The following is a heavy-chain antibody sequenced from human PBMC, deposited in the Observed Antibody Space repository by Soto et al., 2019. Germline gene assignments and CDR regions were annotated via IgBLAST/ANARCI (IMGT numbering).Heavy chain of an antibody. D-gene: IGHD6-13*01. CDR3: ARVSIAAAILDY. Sequence: SETLSLTCTVSGGSISSGGYYWSWIRQHPGKGLEWIGYIYYSGSTYYNPSLKSRVTISVDTSKNQFSLKISSVTAADTAVYYCARVSIAAAILDYWGQGTLVTVSS. J-gene: IGHJ4*02. V-gene: IGHV4-31*03. CDR2: IYYSGST. CDR1: GGSISSGGYY.